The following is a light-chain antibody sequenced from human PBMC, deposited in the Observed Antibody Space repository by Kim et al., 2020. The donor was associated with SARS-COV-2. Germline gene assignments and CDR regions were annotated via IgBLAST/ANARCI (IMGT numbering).Light chain of an antibody. J-gene: IGLJ1*01. CDR1: NIGSNS. CDR3: QVWDTSSDYQYV. Sequence: SYELTQPPSVSVAPGKTARITCGGDNIGSNSVHWYQKKSGQARVLVMYFDSDRPAEIPERFSASKSGNTATLTINKVEAGDEADYYCQVWDTSSDYQYVFGTGTKVTVL. V-gene: IGLV3-21*04. CDR2: FDS.